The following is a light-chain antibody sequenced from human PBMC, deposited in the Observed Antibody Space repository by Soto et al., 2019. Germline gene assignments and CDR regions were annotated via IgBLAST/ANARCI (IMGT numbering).Light chain of an antibody. CDR2: EAS. CDR3: QQSFNTPYT. CDR1: QDIKNY. Sequence: DIQMTQSPSSLSASVGDRVTITCQASQDIKNYLNWYQQKPGKAPKLLIYEASNLETGVPSRFSGSGSGRSFTFSISSLQPEDIATYFCQQSFNTPYTFGPGTKLEIK. J-gene: IGKJ2*01. V-gene: IGKV1-33*01.